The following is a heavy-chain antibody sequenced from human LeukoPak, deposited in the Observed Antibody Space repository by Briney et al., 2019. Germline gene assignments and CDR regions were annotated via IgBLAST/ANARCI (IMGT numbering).Heavy chain of an antibody. V-gene: IGHV3-11*01. CDR3: ARAKVNDFWSGYDYYYGMDV. D-gene: IGHD3-3*01. Sequence: GGSLTLSCAASGFTFSDCYMSWIRQAPGKGLEWVSYISSSVSTIYYADSVKGRFTISRDNAKNSLYLQMNSLRAEDTAVYYCARAKVNDFWSGYDYYYGMDVWGQGTTVPVSS. CDR2: ISSSVSTI. J-gene: IGHJ6*02. CDR1: GFTFSDCY.